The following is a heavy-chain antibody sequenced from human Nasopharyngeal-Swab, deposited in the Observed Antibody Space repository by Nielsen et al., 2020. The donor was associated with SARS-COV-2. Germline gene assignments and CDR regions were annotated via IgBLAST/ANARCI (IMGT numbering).Heavy chain of an antibody. J-gene: IGHJ5*02. D-gene: IGHD4-17*01. V-gene: IGHV3-53*01. CDR1: GFTVSSNY. CDR3: VRDLAGTYGS. Sequence: GGSLRLSCAASGFTVSSNYMSWVRQAPGKGLEWVSVIYSDGSTYYADSVKGRFTISRDNVQNTLYLQMHGLKAEDTAFYYCVRDLAGTYGSWGQGTLVTVSS. CDR2: IYSDGST.